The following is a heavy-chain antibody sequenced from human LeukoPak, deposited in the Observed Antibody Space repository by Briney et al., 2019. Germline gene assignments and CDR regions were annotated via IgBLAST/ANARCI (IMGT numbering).Heavy chain of an antibody. J-gene: IGHJ6*04. CDR1: GFAFSSYG. D-gene: IGHD3-9*01. V-gene: IGHV3-30*02. Sequence: PGGSLRLSCAASGFAFSSYGMHWVRQAPGKVLEWMAYIQYTGSVQYYADSVRGRFTISRDNAKNSLYLQMNSLRAEDTAVYYCARVGLRYFDWALDVWGKGTTVTISS. CDR3: ARVGLRYFDWALDV. CDR2: IQYTGSVQ.